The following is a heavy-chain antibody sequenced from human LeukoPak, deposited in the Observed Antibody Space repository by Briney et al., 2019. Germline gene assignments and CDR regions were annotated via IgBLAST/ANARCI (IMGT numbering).Heavy chain of an antibody. D-gene: IGHD5-12*01. J-gene: IGHJ4*02. CDR2: IRSKAYGGTP. CDR3: TRVIVATKDY. Sequence: GGSLRLSCTGSGFTFGDYAMNWVRQAPGKGLEWEGFIRSKAYGGTPEYAASVKGRFTISRDDSKSIAYLQMNSLKTEDTAVYYCTRVIVATKDYWGQGTLVTVSS. V-gene: IGHV3-49*04. CDR1: GFTFGDYA.